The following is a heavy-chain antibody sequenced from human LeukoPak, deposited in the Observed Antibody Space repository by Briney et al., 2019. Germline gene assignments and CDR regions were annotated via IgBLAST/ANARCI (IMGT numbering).Heavy chain of an antibody. CDR1: GFTLSNYA. CDR2: ISYDGTKK. D-gene: IGHD3-22*01. J-gene: IGHJ4*02. V-gene: IGHV3-30*04. CDR3: ARGPLPPGDRSGYPDY. Sequence: GGSLRLSCAASGFTLSNYAMHGVRQAPAKGLDGVAGISYDGTKKYYAASVQGRLTISRDNSKNTLYLQMNSLRDVDTAVYYCARGPLPPGDRSGYPDYWGQGTLVTVSS.